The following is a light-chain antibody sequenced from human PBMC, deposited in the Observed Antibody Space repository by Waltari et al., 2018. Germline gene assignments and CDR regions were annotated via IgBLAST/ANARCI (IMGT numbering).Light chain of an antibody. J-gene: IGKJ1*01. Sequence: DIVMTQSPDSLAVSLGERATLNCKSSQNLLYTSNNKNSLAWYQQKPGQPPKLLIYWASTRQSGVPVRFGGSGSGTDFTLTISSLQAEDVALYYCQQYYSIPWTFGQGTKVEIK. V-gene: IGKV4-1*01. CDR2: WAS. CDR1: QNLLYTSNNKNS. CDR3: QQYYSIPWT.